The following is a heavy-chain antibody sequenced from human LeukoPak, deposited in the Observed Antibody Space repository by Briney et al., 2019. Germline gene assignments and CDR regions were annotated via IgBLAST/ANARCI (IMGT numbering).Heavy chain of an antibody. J-gene: IGHJ3*02. D-gene: IGHD1-26*01. CDR2: ISSSGSSI. V-gene: IGHV3-48*03. Sequence: GGSLRLSCVASGFTFSSYEMNWVRQAPGKGLEWVSYISSSGSSIYYADSVKGRFTISRDNAKNSLDLQMNSLRAEDTAVYYCARDAPSGSYYKAPAIRGQGTMVTVSS. CDR1: GFTFSSYE. CDR3: ARDAPSGSYYKAPAI.